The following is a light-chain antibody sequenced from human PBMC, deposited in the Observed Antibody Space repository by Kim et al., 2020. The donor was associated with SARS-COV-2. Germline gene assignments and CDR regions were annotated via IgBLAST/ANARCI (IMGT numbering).Light chain of an antibody. Sequence: ASVGDRVTITGRASQSISSYLNWYQQKPGKAPKLLIYAASSLQSGVPSRFSGSGSGTDFTLTISSLQPEDFATYYCQQSYSTPYTFGQGTKLEIK. CDR2: AAS. V-gene: IGKV1-39*01. CDR1: QSISSY. J-gene: IGKJ2*01. CDR3: QQSYSTPYT.